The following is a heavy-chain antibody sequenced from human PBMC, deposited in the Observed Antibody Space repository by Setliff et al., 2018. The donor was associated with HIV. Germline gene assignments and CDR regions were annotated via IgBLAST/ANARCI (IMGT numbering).Heavy chain of an antibody. J-gene: IGHJ6*03. CDR3: ARGDIIAVPAAIDMDV. CDR2: INPNSGGT. V-gene: IGHV1-2*02. CDR1: GYTFSGYY. D-gene: IGHD2-2*01. Sequence: GASVKVSCKASGYTFSGYYMHWVRQAPGQGLEWMGWINPNSGGTNYAQKFQGRVTMTRDTSISTAYVELSRLRSDDTAVYYCARGDIIAVPAAIDMDVWGKGTTVTVSS.